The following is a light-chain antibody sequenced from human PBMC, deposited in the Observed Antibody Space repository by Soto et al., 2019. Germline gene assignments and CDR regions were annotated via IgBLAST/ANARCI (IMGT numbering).Light chain of an antibody. CDR3: QTWGTGIVT. CDR2: INSDGSH. CDR1: SGHTNYA. Sequence: QPVLTQSPSASASPGASVKLTCTLSSGHTNYAHAWHQQQPEKGPRFLMKINSDGSHSKGDGVPDRFSGSSSGAERYFTISILQSEDEADYYCQTWGTGIVTFGGGTKVTVL. J-gene: IGLJ2*01. V-gene: IGLV4-69*01.